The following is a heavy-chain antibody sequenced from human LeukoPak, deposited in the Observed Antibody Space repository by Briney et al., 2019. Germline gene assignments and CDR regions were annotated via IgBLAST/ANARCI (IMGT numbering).Heavy chain of an antibody. V-gene: IGHV4-38-2*01. CDR2: IFHSGST. CDR3: ARAGWTTLTYFDY. J-gene: IGHJ4*02. CDR1: GYSISSGYY. D-gene: IGHD4-11*01. Sequence: SETLSLTCADSGYSISSGYYWGWIRQPPGKGLEWIGSIFHSGSTYYNPSLQSRVTISVDTSKNQFSLKLSSVTAADTAVYYCARAGWTTLTYFDYWGQGTLLTVSS.